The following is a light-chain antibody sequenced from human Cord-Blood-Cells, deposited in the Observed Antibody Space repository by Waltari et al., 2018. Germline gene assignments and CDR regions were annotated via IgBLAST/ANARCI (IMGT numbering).Light chain of an antibody. CDR1: SSDVGSYKL. V-gene: IGLV2-23*01. Sequence: QSALTQPASVSGSPGPSITISCPGTSSDVGSYKLVSWYQQHPGKAPKLMIYEGSKRPSGVSNRFSGSKSGNTASLTISGLQAEDEADYYCCSYAGSSTYVVFGGGTKLTVL. CDR2: EGS. CDR3: CSYAGSSTYVV. J-gene: IGLJ2*01.